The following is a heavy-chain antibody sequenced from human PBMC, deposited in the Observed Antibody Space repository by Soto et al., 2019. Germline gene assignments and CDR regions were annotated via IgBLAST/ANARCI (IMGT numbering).Heavy chain of an antibody. D-gene: IGHD6-6*01. Sequence: SETLSLTCAVYGGSFSGYYWSWIRQPPGKGLEWIGEINHSGSTNYNPSLKSRVTTSVDTSKNQFSLKLSSVTAADTAVYYCARDGIAARRYGMDVWGQGTTVTVS. V-gene: IGHV4-34*01. CDR2: INHSGST. CDR3: ARDGIAARRYGMDV. CDR1: GGSFSGYY. J-gene: IGHJ6*02.